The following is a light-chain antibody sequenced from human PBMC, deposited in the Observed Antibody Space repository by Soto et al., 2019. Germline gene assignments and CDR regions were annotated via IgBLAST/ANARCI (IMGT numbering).Light chain of an antibody. CDR2: GVS. CDR1: SSDVGAYKY. V-gene: IGLV2-14*03. CDR3: SSFTGTTTLDV. J-gene: IGLJ1*01. Sequence: LTQPASVSGSPGQSITISCTGTSSDVGAYKYVSWYQQHPGKAPKLIIYGVSNRPSGVSNRFSGSKSGNTAFLTISGLQPEDEADYYCSSFTGTTTLDVFGTGTKV.